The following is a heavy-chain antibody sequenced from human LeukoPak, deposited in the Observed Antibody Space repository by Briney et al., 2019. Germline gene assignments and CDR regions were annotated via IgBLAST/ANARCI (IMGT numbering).Heavy chain of an antibody. D-gene: IGHD2-2*01. CDR3: AKPVGLEAPTASRYFDL. V-gene: IGHV3-48*01. CDR1: GFTFSSYS. Sequence: GGSLRLSCAASGFTFSSYSMNWVRQAPGKGLEWVSYISSSSSTIYYADSVKGRFTISRDNAKNSLYLQMNSLRAEDTAVYYCAKPVGLEAPTASRYFDLWGRGTQVTVSS. J-gene: IGHJ2*01. CDR2: ISSSSSTI.